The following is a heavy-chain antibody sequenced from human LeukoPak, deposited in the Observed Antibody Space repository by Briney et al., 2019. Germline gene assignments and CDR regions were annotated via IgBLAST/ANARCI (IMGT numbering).Heavy chain of an antibody. CDR1: DGSISSYY. CDR2: INHSGST. Sequence: SETLSLTCTVSDGSISSYYWSWIRQPPGKGLEWIGEINHSGSTNYNPSLKSRVTISVDTSKNQFSLNLSSVTAADTAVYYCARHPRYYKTGNAFDIWGQGTMVTVSS. J-gene: IGHJ3*02. V-gene: IGHV4-34*01. D-gene: IGHD3-22*01. CDR3: ARHPRYYKTGNAFDI.